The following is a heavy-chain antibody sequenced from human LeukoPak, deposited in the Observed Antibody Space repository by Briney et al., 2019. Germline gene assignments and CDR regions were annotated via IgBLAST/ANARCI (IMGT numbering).Heavy chain of an antibody. D-gene: IGHD6-6*01. V-gene: IGHV4-34*01. J-gene: IGHJ4*02. Sequence: SETLSLTCAVYGGSFSGHYWSWIRQSPGKGLEWIGEINHSGSTNYNPSLKSRVTISRDTSKIRFSLKLSSVTAADTAVYYCAREYTTSSTSFDYWGQGALVTVSS. CDR3: AREYTTSSTSFDY. CDR2: INHSGST. CDR1: GGSFSGHY.